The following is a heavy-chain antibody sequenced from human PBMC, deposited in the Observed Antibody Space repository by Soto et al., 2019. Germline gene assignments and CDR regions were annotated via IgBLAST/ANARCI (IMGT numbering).Heavy chain of an antibody. V-gene: IGHV3-74*01. J-gene: IGHJ4*02. D-gene: IGHD1-26*01. CDR1: GFTFSSYW. Sequence: PGGSLRLSCAASGFTFSSYWMHWVRQAPGKGLVWVSHIKNDGTGTGYADSVKGRFTISRDNAKNTLYLQMNSLRAEDTAVYYCARDQGAFDLWGQGTLVTVSS. CDR2: IKNDGTGT. CDR3: ARDQGAFDL.